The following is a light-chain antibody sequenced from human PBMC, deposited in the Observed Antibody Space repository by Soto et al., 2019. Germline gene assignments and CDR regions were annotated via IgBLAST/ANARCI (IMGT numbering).Light chain of an antibody. V-gene: IGKV1-39*01. CDR3: QQSYSTPWT. J-gene: IGKJ1*01. CDR2: AAS. CDR1: QSISSY. Sequence: DVQMTQSPSCLSASVGDRLTTTCRASQSISSYLNWYQQKQGKAPKXXIYAASSLQSGVPSRFSGSGYGTDFNLTISSLQPEDFATYYCQQSYSTPWTFGQGTKVDIK.